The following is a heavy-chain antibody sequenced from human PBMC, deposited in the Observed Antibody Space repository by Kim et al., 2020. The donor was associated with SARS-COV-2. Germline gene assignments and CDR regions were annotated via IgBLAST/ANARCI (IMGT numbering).Heavy chain of an antibody. CDR2: IWYDGSNK. D-gene: IGHD3-10*01. V-gene: IGHV3-33*06. CDR1: GFTFSSYG. J-gene: IGHJ3*02. Sequence: GGSLRLSCAASGFTFSSYGMHWVRQAPGKGLEWVAVIWYDGSNKYYADSVKGRFTISRDNSKNTLYLQMNSLRAKDTAVYYCAKLPYSGYGSGTYSDAFDIWGQGTMVTVSS. CDR3: AKLPYSGYGSGTYSDAFDI.